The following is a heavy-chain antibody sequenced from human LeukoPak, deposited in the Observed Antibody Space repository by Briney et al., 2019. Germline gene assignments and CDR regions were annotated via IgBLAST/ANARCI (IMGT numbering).Heavy chain of an antibody. V-gene: IGHV4-31*11. D-gene: IGHD5-18*01. J-gene: IGHJ4*02. CDR1: GGSISSGGYY. CDR2: INHSGST. CDR3: ARDRRGYSYYFDY. Sequence: SQTLSLTCAVSGGSISSGGYYWSWIRQPPGKGLEWIGEINHSGSTNYNPSLKSRVTISVDTSKNQFSLKLSSVTAADTAVYYCARDRRGYSYYFDYWGQGTLVTVSS.